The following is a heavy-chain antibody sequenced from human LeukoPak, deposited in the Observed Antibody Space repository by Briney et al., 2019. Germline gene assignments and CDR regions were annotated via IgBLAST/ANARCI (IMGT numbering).Heavy chain of an antibody. J-gene: IGHJ4*02. CDR3: ARGGLVGWLRPRYYFDY. V-gene: IGHV4-34*01. CDR2: INHSGST. CDR1: GGSFSVYY. Sequence: TSETLSLTCAVYGGSFSVYYWSWIRQPPGKGLEWIGEINHSGSTNYNPSLKSRVTISVDTSKNQFSLKLSSVTAADTAVYYCARGGLVGWLRPRYYFDYWGQGTLVTVSS. D-gene: IGHD5-12*01.